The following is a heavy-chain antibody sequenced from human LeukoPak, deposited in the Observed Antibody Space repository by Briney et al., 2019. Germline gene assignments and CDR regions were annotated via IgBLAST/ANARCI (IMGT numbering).Heavy chain of an antibody. D-gene: IGHD2/OR15-2a*01. V-gene: IGHV3-13*01. J-gene: IGHJ3*02. CDR2: IGTAGDT. CDR3: ARGRGSNSGNAFDI. CDR1: GFTFSSYD. Sequence: GGSLRLSCAASGFTFSSYDMHWVRQATGKGLEWVSAIGTAGDTYYPGSVKGRFTISRENAQNSFYLQMNSLRAGDTAVYYFARGRGSNSGNAFDIWGQGTMVTVSS.